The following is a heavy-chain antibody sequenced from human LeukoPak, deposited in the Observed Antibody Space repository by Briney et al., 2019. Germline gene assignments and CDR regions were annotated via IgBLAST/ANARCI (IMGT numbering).Heavy chain of an antibody. CDR1: GFTFRSYN. V-gene: IGHV3-21*01. Sequence: GSLRLSCAASGFTFRSYNMNWVRQAPGKRPEWVSSISSSSSYIYYADSVKGRSTISRDNAKNSLYLQMNSLRAEDTALYYCARGASRADYWGQGTLVTVSS. CDR2: ISSSSSYI. CDR3: ARGASRADY. J-gene: IGHJ4*02.